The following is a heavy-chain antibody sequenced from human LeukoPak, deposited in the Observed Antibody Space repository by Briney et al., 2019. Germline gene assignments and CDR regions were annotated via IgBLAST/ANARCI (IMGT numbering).Heavy chain of an antibody. CDR2: ISANGGST. V-gene: IGHV3-64*01. D-gene: IGHD5-18*01. CDR3: VRVTAMLGFDY. CDR1: GFTFSSYA. Sequence: GGSLRLSCAASGFTFSSYALHWVRQAPGKGPEYVSAISANGGSTYYANSVKGRFTISRDNSKNTLYLQMDSLRAEDMAVYYCVRVTAMLGFDYWGQGTLVTVYS. J-gene: IGHJ4*02.